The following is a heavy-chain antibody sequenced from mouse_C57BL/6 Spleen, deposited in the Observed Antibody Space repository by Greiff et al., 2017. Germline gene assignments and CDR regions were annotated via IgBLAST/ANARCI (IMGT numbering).Heavy chain of an antibody. CDR1: GYTFTSYW. V-gene: IGHV1-59*01. J-gene: IGHJ2*01. D-gene: IGHD2-5*01. CDR2: IDPSDSST. Sequence: VQLQQPGAGLVRPGTSVKLSCTASGYTFTSYWMHWVKQSPGQGLEWIGVIDPSDSSTNYNQKFKGKATLTVDTSSSTDYMQLSSLTSEDSAVYYCARSEYSNFYFDYWGQGTTLTVSS. CDR3: ARSEYSNFYFDY.